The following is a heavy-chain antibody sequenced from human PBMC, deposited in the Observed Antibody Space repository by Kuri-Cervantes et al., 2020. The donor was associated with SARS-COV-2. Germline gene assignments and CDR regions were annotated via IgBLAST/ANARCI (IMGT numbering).Heavy chain of an antibody. D-gene: IGHD6-6*01. CDR2: IDWDDDK. CDR3: ARTVYSSSFYFDY. J-gene: IGHJ4*02. V-gene: IGHV2-70*04. Sequence: SGPTLVKPTQTLTLTCTYSGFSLSTSGMRVSWIRQPPGKALEWLARIDWDDDKFYCTSLKTSLTISKDTPINQLVLTKTNMDPVDTATYYCARTVYSSSFYFDYWGQGTLVTVSS. CDR1: GFSLSTSGMR.